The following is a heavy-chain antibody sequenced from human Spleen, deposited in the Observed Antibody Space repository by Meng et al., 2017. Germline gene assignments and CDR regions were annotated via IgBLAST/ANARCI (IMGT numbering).Heavy chain of an antibody. J-gene: IGHJ4*02. D-gene: IGHD1-26*01. CDR3: ARDGRESGSCDY. Sequence: VHLVQSGAEVRNPGASVKVSCKASGYTFPSYGISWVRQAPGQGLEWMGWISNYNGNANYAQKFQGRVTMTTDTSTTTAYMELRSLRSDDTAVYYCARDGRESGSCDYWGQGTLVTVFS. V-gene: IGHV1-18*01. CDR1: GYTFPSYG. CDR2: ISNYNGNA.